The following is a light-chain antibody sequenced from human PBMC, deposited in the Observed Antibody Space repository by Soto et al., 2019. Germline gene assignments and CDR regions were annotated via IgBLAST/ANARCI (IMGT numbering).Light chain of an antibody. Sequence: QSVLTQPPSASGSPGQSVTISCTGTSSEVGAYDYVSWYQQHPGEAPKLMIYEVTKRPSGVPDRFSGSKSGNTASLTVSGLQTEDEADYYCSSFARSNNFVFGTGTKVTVL. CDR3: SSFARSNNFV. V-gene: IGLV2-8*01. J-gene: IGLJ1*01. CDR2: EVT. CDR1: SSEVGAYDY.